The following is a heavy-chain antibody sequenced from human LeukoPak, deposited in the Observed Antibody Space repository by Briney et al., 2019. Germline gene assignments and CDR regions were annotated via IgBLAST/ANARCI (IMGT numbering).Heavy chain of an antibody. CDR1: GGSFSGYY. CDR2: INHSGST. Sequence: SSETLSLTCAVYGGSFSGYYWSWIRQPPGKGLEWIGEINHSGSTNYNPPLKSRVTISVDTSKNQFSLKLSSVTAADTAVYYCARVPRGSSPIDYWGQGTLVTVSS. D-gene: IGHD6-6*01. J-gene: IGHJ4*02. CDR3: ARVPRGSSPIDY. V-gene: IGHV4-34*01.